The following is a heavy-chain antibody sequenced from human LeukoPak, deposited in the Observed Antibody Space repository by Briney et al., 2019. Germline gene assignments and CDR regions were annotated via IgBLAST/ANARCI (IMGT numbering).Heavy chain of an antibody. CDR2: INHSGST. CDR3: ARVPTRYQIDAFDI. J-gene: IGHJ3*02. CDR1: GGSFSGYY. Sequence: PSETPSLTCAVYGGSFSGYYWSWIRQPPGKGLEWIGEINHSGSTNYNPSLKSRVTISVDTSKNQFSLKLSSVTAADTAVYYCARVPTRYQIDAFDIWGQGTMVTVSS. D-gene: IGHD5-24*01. V-gene: IGHV4-34*01.